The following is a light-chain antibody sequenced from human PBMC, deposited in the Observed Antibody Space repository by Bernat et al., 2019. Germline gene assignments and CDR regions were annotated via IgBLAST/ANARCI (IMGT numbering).Light chain of an antibody. J-gene: IGKJ1*01. CDR1: QSVSSTF. CDR2: GAS. Sequence: VLTQSPGTLSLSPGERATLSCRASQSVSSTFLAWYQQKPGQDPRLLIYGASSRATGIPDRFSGGGSGTDFTLTISRLAPEDFAVYYCQQYGSTRTFRQGNQVEIK. V-gene: IGKV3-20*01. CDR3: QQYGSTRT.